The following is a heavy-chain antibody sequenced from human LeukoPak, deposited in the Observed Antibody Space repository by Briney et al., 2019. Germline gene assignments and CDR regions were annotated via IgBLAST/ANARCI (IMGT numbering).Heavy chain of an antibody. CDR2: TSGSGDIR. V-gene: IGHV3-23*01. J-gene: IGHJ1*01. D-gene: IGHD2-15*01. Sequence: PGGTLRPSCAASGFTFKNYAMTWVRQAPGKGLQWVSRTSGSGDIRLYADSVKGRFTISRTNSENRLYLQMNSLRADDSGVYYCANYRSGGGYYSGLEHWGQGTQVTVSS. CDR3: ANYRSGGGYYSGLEH. CDR1: GFTFKNYA.